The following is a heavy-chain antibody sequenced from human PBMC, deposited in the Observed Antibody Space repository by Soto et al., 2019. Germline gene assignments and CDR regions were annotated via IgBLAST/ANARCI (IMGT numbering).Heavy chain of an antibody. D-gene: IGHD6-6*01. V-gene: IGHV3-74*01. CDR3: VTGGSSILKY. J-gene: IGHJ4*02. CDR2: IKSDGSST. CDR1: GFSFSTYW. Sequence: EVQLVESGGGLIQPGGSLRLSCAASGFSFSTYWMHWVRQAPGKGLVYVSRIKSDGSSTSYADSVKGRFTISRDNAKNTLYLQINSLRAEDTAVYYCVTGGSSILKYWGQGTLVTVSS.